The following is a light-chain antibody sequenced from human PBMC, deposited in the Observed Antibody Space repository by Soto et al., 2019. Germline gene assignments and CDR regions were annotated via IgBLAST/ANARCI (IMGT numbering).Light chain of an antibody. CDR3: QQYNNWPRT. J-gene: IGKJ1*01. CDR2: GAS. Sequence: VMTPSPVTLSVSPGERATLSCRASQSVSSNLAWYQQQPGQAPRLLIYGASTSATGIPARFSGSGSGTEFTLTISSLQSEDFAVYYCQQYNNWPRTFGQGTKVDIK. CDR1: QSVSSN. V-gene: IGKV3-15*01.